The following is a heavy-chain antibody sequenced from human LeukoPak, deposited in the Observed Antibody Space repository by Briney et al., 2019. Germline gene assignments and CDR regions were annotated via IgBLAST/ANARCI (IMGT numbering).Heavy chain of an antibody. V-gene: IGHV3-21*06. J-gene: IGHJ4*02. CDR1: GFSLSSYS. CDR3: ARDRPGDPLGY. CDR2: ISTDNSYR. Sequence: GGSLRLSCAASGFSLSSYSMNWIRQAPGKGLEWVSSISTDNSYRHYADSVKGRFTISRDNPKNSLYLQMNSLRAEDTAVYYCARDRPGDPLGYWGQGTLVTVSS.